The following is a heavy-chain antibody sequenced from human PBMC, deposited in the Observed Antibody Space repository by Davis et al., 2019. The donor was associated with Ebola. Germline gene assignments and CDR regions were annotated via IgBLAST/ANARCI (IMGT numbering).Heavy chain of an antibody. J-gene: IGHJ4*02. CDR1: GFSFSTTW. CDR2: IHSDGTST. Sequence: HTAGSLTLSCAASGFSFSTTWMHWVRHAPGKGLVWVSRIHSDGTSTIYTDSVKGRFTISRDNAKNTLYLQMNSLRAEDTAVYYCAKAPVRFLEWFTTDYWGKGTLVTVSS. CDR3: AKAPVRFLEWFTTDY. D-gene: IGHD3-3*01. V-gene: IGHV3-74*01.